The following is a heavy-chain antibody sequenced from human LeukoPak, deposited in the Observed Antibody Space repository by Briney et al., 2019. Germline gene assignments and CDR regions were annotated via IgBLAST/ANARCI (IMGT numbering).Heavy chain of an antibody. Sequence: SETLSLACIVSGGSIRSGGYYRSWIRQHPGKGLEWIVYIYYSGNAYYNPSLTSRVTISVDTSKNQFSLKLSSVTAADTAVYYCARAGYDSSGYSTYYFDYWGQGTLVTVSS. J-gene: IGHJ4*02. CDR1: GGSIRSGGYY. CDR3: ARAGYDSSGYSTYYFDY. D-gene: IGHD3-22*01. V-gene: IGHV4-31*03. CDR2: IYYSGNA.